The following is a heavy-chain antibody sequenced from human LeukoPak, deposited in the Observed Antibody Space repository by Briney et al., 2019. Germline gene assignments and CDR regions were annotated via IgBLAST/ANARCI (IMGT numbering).Heavy chain of an antibody. J-gene: IGHJ4*02. D-gene: IGHD4-11*01. CDR2: FYYSGST. CDR3: ATPGTVTTVMYFRY. CDR1: GGSISSYY. Sequence: SETLSLTCTVSGGSISSYYWGWIRQPPGKGLEWIGSFYYSGSTYYNPSLKSRVTISVDTSKNQFSLKVSSVTAADTAVYYCATPGTVTTVMYFRYWGQGTLVTVSS. V-gene: IGHV4-39*01.